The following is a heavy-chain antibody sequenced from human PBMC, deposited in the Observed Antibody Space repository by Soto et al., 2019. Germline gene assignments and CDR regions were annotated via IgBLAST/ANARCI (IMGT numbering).Heavy chain of an antibody. J-gene: IGHJ3*02. V-gene: IGHV4-31*03. CDR2: IYYSGST. Sequence: PSETLSLTCTVSGGSISSGGYYWSWIRQHPGKGLEWIGYIYYSGSTYYNPSLKSRVTISVDTSKNQFSLKLSSVTAADTAVYYCARDAYRRGAFEIWGQGTMVTVSS. CDR3: ARDAYRRGAFEI. CDR1: GGSISSGGYY. D-gene: IGHD1-26*01.